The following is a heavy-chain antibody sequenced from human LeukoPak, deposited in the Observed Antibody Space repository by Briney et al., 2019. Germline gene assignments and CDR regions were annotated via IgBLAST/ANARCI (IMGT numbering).Heavy chain of an antibody. D-gene: IGHD3-22*01. CDR1: GGSISNYY. CDR2: IYYSGST. J-gene: IGHJ3*02. Sequence: SETLSLTCSVSGGSISNYYWSWIRQPPGKGLEWIGYIYYSGSTNYNPSLKSRVTISVDTSKNQFSLKLSSVTAADTAVYYCAREIEGGAFDIWGQGTMVTVSS. CDR3: AREIEGGAFDI. V-gene: IGHV4-59*01.